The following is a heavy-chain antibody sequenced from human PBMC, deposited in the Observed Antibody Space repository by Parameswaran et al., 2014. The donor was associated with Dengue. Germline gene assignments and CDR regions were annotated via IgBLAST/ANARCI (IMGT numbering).Heavy chain of an antibody. Sequence: WIRQPQEGLEWIGYIYYSGSTNYNPSLKSRVTISVDTSKNQFSLKLSSVTAADTAVYYCAREEMEATIFGVVPPGDYYYGMDVWGQGTTVTVSS. D-gene: IGHD3-3*01. CDR2: IYYSGST. CDR3: AREEMEATIFGVVPPGDYYYGMDV. V-gene: IGHV4-59*13. J-gene: IGHJ6*02.